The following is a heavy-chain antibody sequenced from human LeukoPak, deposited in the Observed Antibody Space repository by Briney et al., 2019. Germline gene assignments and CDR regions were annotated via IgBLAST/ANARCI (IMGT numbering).Heavy chain of an antibody. CDR3: ARDRNWQYYFDY. V-gene: IGHV4-4*07. Sequence: SETLSLTCMVSVGSIIRYYWNWIRRPVGEGLGLIGRIYISGSTTYNPSLMSRVTMSVDTSKNQLSLKLSSVTAADMAIYYCARDRNWQYYFDYWGQGTLVTVSS. J-gene: IGHJ4*02. CDR2: IYISGST. D-gene: IGHD1-1*01. CDR1: VGSIIRYY.